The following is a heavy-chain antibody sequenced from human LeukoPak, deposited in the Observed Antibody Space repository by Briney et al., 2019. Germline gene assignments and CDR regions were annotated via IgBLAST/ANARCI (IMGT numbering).Heavy chain of an antibody. Sequence: KAGGSLRLSCAASGFTFSSYSMNWVRQAPGKGLEWVSSISCSSSNIYYADSVKGRFTISRDNAKNSLYLQMNSLRAEDTAVYYCARGRTSSTSCYISWGQGTLVTVSS. CDR3: ARGRTSSTSCYIS. CDR1: GFTFSSYS. V-gene: IGHV3-21*01. CDR2: ISCSSSNI. J-gene: IGHJ4*02. D-gene: IGHD2-2*02.